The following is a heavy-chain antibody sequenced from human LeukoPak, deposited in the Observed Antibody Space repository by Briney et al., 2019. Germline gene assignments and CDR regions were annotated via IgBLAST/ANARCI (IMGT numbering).Heavy chain of an antibody. CDR2: RYYRSKWYN. Sequence: SQTLSLTCAISGDSVSRNSAAWYWIRQSPSRGLEWLGRRYYRSKWYNDYAVSVKSRININPDTSKNQFSLQLNSLIPEDTAVYYCARDPDPFSRLSVFDIWGQGTMVTVSS. J-gene: IGHJ3*02. D-gene: IGHD3-16*02. CDR1: GDSVSRNSAA. CDR3: ARDPDPFSRLSVFDI. V-gene: IGHV6-1*01.